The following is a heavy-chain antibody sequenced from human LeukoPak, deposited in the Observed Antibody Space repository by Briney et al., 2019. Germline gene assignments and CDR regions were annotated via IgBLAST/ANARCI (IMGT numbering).Heavy chain of an antibody. CDR2: ISAYNGNT. J-gene: IGHJ4*02. Sequence: ASVKVSCKASGYTFTSYGISWVRQAPGQGLEWMGWISAYNGNTNYAQKLQGRVTMTTDTSTSTAYMELRSLRSDDAAVYYCARTYCVNGVCSAFDYWGQGTLVTVSS. D-gene: IGHD2-8*01. CDR3: ARTYCVNGVCSAFDY. CDR1: GYTFTSYG. V-gene: IGHV1-18*01.